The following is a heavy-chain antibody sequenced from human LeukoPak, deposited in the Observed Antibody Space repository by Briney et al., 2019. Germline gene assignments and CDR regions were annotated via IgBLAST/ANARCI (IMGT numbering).Heavy chain of an antibody. CDR2: INWNGGST. Sequence: GGSLRLSCAASGFTFDDSGMTWVRQAPGRGLEWVSGINWNGGSTGYADSVKGRFTISRDNAKNSLYLQMNSLRAEETALYYCARSYYYYMDVWGKGTTVTVSS. J-gene: IGHJ6*03. CDR1: GFTFDDSG. V-gene: IGHV3-20*04. CDR3: ARSYYYYMDV.